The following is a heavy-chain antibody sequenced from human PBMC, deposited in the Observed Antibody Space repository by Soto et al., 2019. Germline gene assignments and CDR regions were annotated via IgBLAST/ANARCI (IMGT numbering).Heavy chain of an antibody. CDR1: GGSLSHYY. Sequence: QVQLQQWGAGLLKPSETLSLNCAVNGGSLSHYYWSWIRQPPGKGLEWIGEIKCDGSTNYSPSLKSRATISSDTSNNQCSLRLYAVTAADTGVYYCARGQEGVVATHWDQGTLVTVSS. J-gene: IGHJ4*02. D-gene: IGHD5-12*01. CDR2: IKCDGST. V-gene: IGHV4-34*01. CDR3: ARGQEGVVATH.